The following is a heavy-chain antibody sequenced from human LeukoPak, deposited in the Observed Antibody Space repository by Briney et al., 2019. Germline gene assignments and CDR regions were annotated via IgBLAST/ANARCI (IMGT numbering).Heavy chain of an antibody. Sequence: PSETLSLTCTVSGGSISSSSYYWGWIRQPPGKGLEWIGSIYYSGSTYYNPSLRSRVTISVDTSKNQFSLKLSSVTAADTAVYYCARQRADTAMDLDYWGQGTLVTVSS. CDR1: GGSISSSSYY. CDR2: IYYSGST. V-gene: IGHV4-39*01. CDR3: ARQRADTAMDLDY. D-gene: IGHD5-18*01. J-gene: IGHJ4*02.